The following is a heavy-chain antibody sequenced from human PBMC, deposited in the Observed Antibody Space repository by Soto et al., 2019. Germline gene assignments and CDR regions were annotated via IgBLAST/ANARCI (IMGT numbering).Heavy chain of an antibody. CDR3: ARDYDCSGGSCLKRNWFDP. D-gene: IGHD2-15*01. CDR1: GGTFGSYA. CDR2: IIPIFGTA. J-gene: IGHJ5*02. Sequence: QVQLVQSGAEVKKPGSSVKVSCKASGGTFGSYAISWVRQAPGQGLEWMGGIIPIFGTANYAQKFQGRVTITADESTSTAYMELSSLRSEDTAVYYCARDYDCSGGSCLKRNWFDPWGQGTLVTVSS. V-gene: IGHV1-69*01.